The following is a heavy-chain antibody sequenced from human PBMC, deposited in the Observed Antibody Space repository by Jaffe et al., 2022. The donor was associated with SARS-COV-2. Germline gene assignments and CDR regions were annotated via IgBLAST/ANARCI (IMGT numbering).Heavy chain of an antibody. V-gene: IGHV1-2*06. CDR1: GYTFTGYY. CDR3: ARKRRTYYYDSSGSPALDAFDI. CDR2: INPNSGGT. D-gene: IGHD3-22*01. Sequence: QVQLVQSGAEVKKPGASVKVSCKASGYTFTGYYMHWVRQAPGQGLEWMGRINPNSGGTNYAQKFQGRVTMTRDTSISTAYMELSRLRSDDTAVYYCARKRRTYYYDSSGSPALDAFDIWGQGTMVTVSS. J-gene: IGHJ3*02.